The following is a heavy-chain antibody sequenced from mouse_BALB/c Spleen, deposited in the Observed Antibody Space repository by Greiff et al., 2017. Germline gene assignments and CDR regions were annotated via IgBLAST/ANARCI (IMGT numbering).Heavy chain of an antibody. CDR2: INPGSGGT. D-gene: IGHD2-10*02. V-gene: IGHV1-54*01. CDR3: ARGYGNYGWVAY. Sequence: QVQLQQSGAELVRPGTSVKVSCKASGYAFTNYLIEWVKQRPGQGLEWIGVINPGSGGTNYNEKFKGKATLTADKSSSTAYMQLSSLTSDDSAVYFCARGYGNYGWVAYWGQGTLVTVSA. CDR1: GYAFTNYL. J-gene: IGHJ3*01.